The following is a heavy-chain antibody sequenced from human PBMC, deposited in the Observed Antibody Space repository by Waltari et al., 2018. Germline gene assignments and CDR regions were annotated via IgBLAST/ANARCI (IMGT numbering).Heavy chain of an antibody. CDR3: ATHTVTTVQGAFDI. V-gene: IGHV5-51*01. CDR1: GYSFTSYW. J-gene: IGHJ3*02. CDR2: LYPGDSDN. D-gene: IGHD4-17*01. Sequence: EVQLVQSGAEVKKPGESLKISCKGSGYSFTSYWIGWVRQMTGKDLAWMGILYPGDSDNRYSPSFQGQVTISADKSISTAYLQWSSLKAADTAMYYCATHTVTTVQGAFDIWGQGTMVTVSA.